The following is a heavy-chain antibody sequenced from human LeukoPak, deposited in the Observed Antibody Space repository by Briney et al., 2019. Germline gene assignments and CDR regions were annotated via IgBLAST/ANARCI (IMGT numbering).Heavy chain of an antibody. Sequence: SETLSLTCAVYGGSFSGYYWSWIRQPPGKGLEWIGEINHSGSTNYNPSLKSRVTISVDTSKNQFSLKLSSVTAADTAVYYCWGEAAYEGEDPWGQGTLVTVSS. V-gene: IGHV4-34*01. CDR1: GGSFSGYY. CDR2: INHSGST. CDR3: WGEAAYEGEDP. J-gene: IGHJ5*02. D-gene: IGHD3-16*01.